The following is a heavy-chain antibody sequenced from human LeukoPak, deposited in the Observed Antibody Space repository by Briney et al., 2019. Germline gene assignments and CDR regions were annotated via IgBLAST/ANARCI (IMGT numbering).Heavy chain of an antibody. CDR3: AKDQLYDYDYGDSYFDY. CDR1: GGTFSSYA. D-gene: IGHD4-17*01. Sequence: SVKVSCKASGGTFSSYAISWVRQAPGQGLEWMGRIIPILGIANYAQKFQGRVTITADKSTSTAYMELSSLRSEDTAVYYCAKDQLYDYDYGDSYFDYWGQGTLVTVSS. CDR2: IIPILGIA. J-gene: IGHJ4*02. V-gene: IGHV1-69*04.